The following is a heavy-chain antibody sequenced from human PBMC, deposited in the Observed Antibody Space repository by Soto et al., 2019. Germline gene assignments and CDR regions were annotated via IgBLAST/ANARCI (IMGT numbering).Heavy chain of an antibody. Sequence: ASVKVSCKASGYTFTGYYMHWVRQAPGQGLEWMGWINPNSGGTNYAQKFQGWVTMTRDTSIGTAYMELSRLRSDDTAVYYCAREEYSSSFLGYYYGMDVWGQGTTVTVSS. V-gene: IGHV1-2*04. D-gene: IGHD6-6*01. CDR2: INPNSGGT. CDR3: AREEYSSSFLGYYYGMDV. CDR1: GYTFTGYY. J-gene: IGHJ6*02.